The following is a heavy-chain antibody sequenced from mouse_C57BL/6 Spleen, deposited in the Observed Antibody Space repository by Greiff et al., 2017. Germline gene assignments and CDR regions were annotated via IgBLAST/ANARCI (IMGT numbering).Heavy chain of an antibody. CDR3: AREDYGTLFDY. CDR2: INYDGSST. Sequence: EVHLVESEGGLVQPGSSMKLSCTASGFTFSDYYMAWVRQVPEKGLEWVANINYDGSSTYYLDSLKSRFIISRDNAKNILYLQMSSLKSEDTATYYCAREDYGTLFDYWGQGTTLTVSS. V-gene: IGHV5-16*01. CDR1: GFTFSDYY. J-gene: IGHJ2*01. D-gene: IGHD2-1*01.